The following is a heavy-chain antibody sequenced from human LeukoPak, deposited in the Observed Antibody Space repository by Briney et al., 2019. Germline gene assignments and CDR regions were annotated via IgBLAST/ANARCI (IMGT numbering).Heavy chain of an antibody. V-gene: IGHV4-34*01. CDR1: GRSFSGYY. J-gene: IGHJ4*02. CDR3: ARVNYYGSGSYYTNRDSFDY. D-gene: IGHD3-10*01. Sequence: SETLSLTCAVYGRSFSGYYWSWIRQPPGKGLEWIGEINHSGSTNYNPSLKSRVTISVDTSKNQFSLKLSSVTAADTAVYYCARVNYYGSGSYYTNRDSFDYWGQGTLVTVSS. CDR2: INHSGST.